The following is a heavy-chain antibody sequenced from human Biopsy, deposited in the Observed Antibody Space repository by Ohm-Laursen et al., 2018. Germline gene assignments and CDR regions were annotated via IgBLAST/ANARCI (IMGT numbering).Heavy chain of an antibody. CDR3: ARGQALKSFDY. J-gene: IGHJ4*02. CDR2: IYYSGST. V-gene: IGHV4-61*01. Sequence: SDTLSLTCFVSGGSVSSGSYYWSWIRQPPGKGLEWIGYIYYSGSTNYNPSLKSRVTISVDTSRNQFSLKLSSVTAADTAGYYCARGQALKSFDYWGQGTLVTVSS. CDR1: GGSVSSGSYY.